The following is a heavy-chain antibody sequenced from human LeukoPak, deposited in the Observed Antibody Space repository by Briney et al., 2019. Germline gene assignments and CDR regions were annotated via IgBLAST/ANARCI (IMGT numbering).Heavy chain of an antibody. CDR3: VTSSWSPKVIDY. CDR2: FQYRGST. CDR1: GGSISSGGYY. D-gene: IGHD6-13*01. J-gene: IGHJ4*02. Sequence: SSETLSLTCTVSGGSISSGGYYWSWIRQHPGKGLEWIGSFQYRGSTYYNPSLTSRVTISVDTSKNQFSLKVTSVTAADTAVYYCVTSSWSPKVIDYWGQGTPVTVSS. V-gene: IGHV4-39*01.